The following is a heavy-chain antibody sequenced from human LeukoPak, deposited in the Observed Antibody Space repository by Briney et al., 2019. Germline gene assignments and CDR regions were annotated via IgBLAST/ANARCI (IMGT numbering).Heavy chain of an antibody. CDR1: GGSISSYY. CDR3: ARRSSSSWYEFFDY. D-gene: IGHD6-13*01. J-gene: IGHJ4*02. CDR2: IYYSGST. Sequence: PSETLSLTCTVSGGSISSYYWSWIRQPPGKGLEWIGYIYYSGSTNYNPSLKSRVTISVDTSKNQFPLQLSSVTAADTAVYYCARRSSSSWYEFFDYWGQGTLVTVSS. V-gene: IGHV4-59*08.